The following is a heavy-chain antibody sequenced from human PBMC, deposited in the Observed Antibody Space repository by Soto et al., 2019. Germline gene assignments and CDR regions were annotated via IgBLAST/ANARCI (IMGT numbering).Heavy chain of an antibody. CDR3: AISGGYDQFDY. D-gene: IGHD5-12*01. Sequence: PSETLSLTCAVSGYSISSSNWWGWIRQPPGKGLEWIGYIYYSGSTYYNPSLKSRVTMSVDTSKNQFSLKLSSVTAVDTAVYYCAISGGYDQFDYWGQGTLVTVSS. CDR2: IYYSGST. V-gene: IGHV4-28*01. CDR1: GYSISSSNW. J-gene: IGHJ4*02.